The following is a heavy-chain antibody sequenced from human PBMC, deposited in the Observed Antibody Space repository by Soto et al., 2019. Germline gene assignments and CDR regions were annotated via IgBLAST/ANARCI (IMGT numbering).Heavy chain of an antibody. J-gene: IGHJ2*01. Sequence: EVQLLESGGGLVQPGGSPRLSCAASGFTFSSYAMSWVRQAPGKGLEWVSAISGSGGSTYYADSVKGRFTISRDNSKNTLYLQMNSLRAEDTAVYYCAKVDGSGYDSPWYFDLWGRGTLVTVSS. CDR1: GFTFSSYA. V-gene: IGHV3-23*01. CDR2: ISGSGGST. CDR3: AKVDGSGYDSPWYFDL. D-gene: IGHD5-12*01.